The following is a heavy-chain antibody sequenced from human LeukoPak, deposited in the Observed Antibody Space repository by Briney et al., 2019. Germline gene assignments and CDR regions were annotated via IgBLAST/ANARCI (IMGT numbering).Heavy chain of an antibody. CDR1: GYTLTDYY. V-gene: IGHV1-2*06. CDR3: ARVGYYESSGYYEY. D-gene: IGHD3-22*01. CDR2: INPNSGGT. J-gene: IGHJ4*02. Sequence: ASVKVSCKASGYTLTDYYMHWVRQAPGQGLEWMGRINPNSGGTNYAQKFQGRVTMTRDTSIGTVYMELSRLRSGDTAVYYCARVGYYESSGYYEYWGQGTLVTVSS.